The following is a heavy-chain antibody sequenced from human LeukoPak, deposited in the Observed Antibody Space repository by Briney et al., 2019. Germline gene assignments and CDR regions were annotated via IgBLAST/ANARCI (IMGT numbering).Heavy chain of an antibody. D-gene: IGHD1-26*01. CDR2: INSDNGHT. V-gene: IGHV1-18*01. J-gene: IGHJ4*02. CDR1: GYTFTSYG. Sequence: ASVKVSCKASGYTFTSYGISWVRQAPGQGLEWMGWINSDNGHTNYAQNFQGRVTMTTETSTSTSYMELRNLRSDDTAIYYCARDCSGSYCSFDYWGQGTLVTVSS. CDR3: ARDCSGSYCSFDY.